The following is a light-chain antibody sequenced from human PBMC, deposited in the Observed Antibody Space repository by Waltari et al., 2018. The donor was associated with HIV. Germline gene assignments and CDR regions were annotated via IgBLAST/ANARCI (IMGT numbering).Light chain of an antibody. Sequence: EIVLTQSPATLSLSPGERATLSCRASQSVSTYLAWYQQRPGQAPRLLIYGASNRATGSPGRFSGSGSGTDFTLTISSLEPEDFAVYYCQQRSNWLSLSFGGGTKVEIK. J-gene: IGKJ4*01. CDR2: GAS. V-gene: IGKV3-11*01. CDR3: QQRSNWLSLS. CDR1: QSVSTY.